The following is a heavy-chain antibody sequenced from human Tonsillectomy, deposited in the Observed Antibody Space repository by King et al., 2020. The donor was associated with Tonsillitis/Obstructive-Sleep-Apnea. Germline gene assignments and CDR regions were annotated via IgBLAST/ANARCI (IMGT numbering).Heavy chain of an antibody. CDR3: AKDTDYDFWSGLDV. CDR2: ISGNSGSI. V-gene: IGHV3-9*01. J-gene: IGHJ6*04. D-gene: IGHD3-3*01. Sequence: VQLVESGGGLVQPGRSLRLSCAASGFTFDDYAMNWVRQAPGKGLEWVSGISGNSGSIGYADSVKGRFTISRDNAKNSLYLQMNSLRAEDTALYYCAKDTDYDFWSGLDVWGKETTVTVSS. CDR1: GFTFDDYA.